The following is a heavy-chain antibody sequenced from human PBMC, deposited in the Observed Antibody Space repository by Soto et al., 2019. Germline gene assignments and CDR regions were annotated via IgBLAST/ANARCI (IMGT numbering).Heavy chain of an antibody. J-gene: IGHJ3*02. CDR3: AKDKRFLEWPPFDAFDI. CDR2: ISYDGSNK. CDR1: SFSFDDYA. Sequence: XGSLRLSCAASSFSFDDYAMHWVRQAPGKGLEWVAVISYDGSNKYYADSVKGRFTISRDNSKNTLYLQMNSLRAEDTAVYYCAKDKRFLEWPPFDAFDIWGQGTMVTVSS. V-gene: IGHV3-30*18. D-gene: IGHD3-3*01.